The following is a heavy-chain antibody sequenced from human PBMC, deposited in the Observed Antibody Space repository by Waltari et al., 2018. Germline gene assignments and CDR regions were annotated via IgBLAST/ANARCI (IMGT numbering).Heavy chain of an antibody. CDR3: AGDRAIGLFFDY. V-gene: IGHV4-4*02. J-gene: IGHJ4*02. D-gene: IGHD2-2*01. Sequence: QVQLQESGQGLVKPSGTLSLTCAVSGDSIGGNYWWSWVRQSPEKGLEWIGQVHNLGKTHYNPSLQSRVDISVDKPKNQFSLNRNSVTAADTAIYYCAGDRAIGLFFDYWGRGTLVTVSS. CDR2: VHNLGKT. CDR1: GDSIGGNYW.